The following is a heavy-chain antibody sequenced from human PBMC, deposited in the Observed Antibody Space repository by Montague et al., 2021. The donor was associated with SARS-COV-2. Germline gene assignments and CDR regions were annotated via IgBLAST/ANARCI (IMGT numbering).Heavy chain of an antibody. CDR2: ISAYNGNT. CDR1: GYTFTSYG. CDR3: AGILTGYYGMDV. V-gene: IGHV1-18*01. D-gene: IGHD3-9*01. J-gene: IGHJ6*02. Sequence: SVKVSCKASGYTFTSYGISWVRQDPGQGLEWMGWISAYNGNTNYAQKLQGRVTMTTDTSTSTAYMELRSLRSDDTAVYYCAGILTGYYGMDVWGQGTTVTVSS.